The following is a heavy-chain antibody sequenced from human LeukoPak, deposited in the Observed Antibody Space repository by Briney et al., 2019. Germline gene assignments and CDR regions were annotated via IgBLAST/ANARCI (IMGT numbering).Heavy chain of an antibody. CDR2: MSGSGGST. Sequence: GGSLRLSCAASGFTFSSYAMSWVRQAPGQGLEFVSAMSGSGGSTYYADSVKGRFTISRDNSKHTLYLQMNSLSAEDTAVYSSAKDPPPIAQYFDYWGQGTLVTVSS. CDR3: AKDPPPIAQYFDY. J-gene: IGHJ4*02. CDR1: GFTFSSYA. V-gene: IGHV3-23*01.